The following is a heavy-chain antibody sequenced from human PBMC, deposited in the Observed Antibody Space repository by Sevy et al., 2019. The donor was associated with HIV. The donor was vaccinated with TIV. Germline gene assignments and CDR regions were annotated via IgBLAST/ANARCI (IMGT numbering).Heavy chain of an antibody. Sequence: GSLRLSCAASGFTFSSYWMHWVRQAPGKGLVWVSRINSDGSSTSYADSVKGRFTISRDNAKNTLYLQMNSLRAEDTAVYYCARAVRDYYDSSGYSFDYWGQGTLVTVSS. V-gene: IGHV3-74*01. CDR2: INSDGSST. CDR1: GFTFSSYW. J-gene: IGHJ4*02. CDR3: ARAVRDYYDSSGYSFDY. D-gene: IGHD3-22*01.